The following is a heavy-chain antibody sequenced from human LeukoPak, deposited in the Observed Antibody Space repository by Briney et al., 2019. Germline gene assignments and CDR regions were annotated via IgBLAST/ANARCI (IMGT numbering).Heavy chain of an antibody. J-gene: IGHJ4*02. CDR2: ISYDGSNK. CDR1: GFTFSSYA. D-gene: IGHD6-19*01. V-gene: IGHV3-30-3*01. Sequence: PGGSLRLSCAASGFTFSSYAMHWVRQAPGKGLEWVAVISYDGSNKYYADSVKGRFTISRDNSKNTLYLQMNSLRAEDTAVYYCAKDRGQWLGYFDYWGQGTLVTVSS. CDR3: AKDRGQWLGYFDY.